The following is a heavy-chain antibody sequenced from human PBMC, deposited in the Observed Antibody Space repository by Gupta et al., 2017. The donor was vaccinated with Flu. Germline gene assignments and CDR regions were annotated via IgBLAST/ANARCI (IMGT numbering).Heavy chain of an antibody. CDR2: INTNTGNP. J-gene: IGHJ5*02. Sequence: PGQGLEWMGWINTNTGNPTYAQGFTGRFVFSLDTSVSTAYLQISSLKAEDTAVYYCAREVAYDSSVNNWFDPWGQGTLVTVSS. V-gene: IGHV7-4-1*02. D-gene: IGHD3-22*01. CDR3: AREVAYDSSVNNWFDP.